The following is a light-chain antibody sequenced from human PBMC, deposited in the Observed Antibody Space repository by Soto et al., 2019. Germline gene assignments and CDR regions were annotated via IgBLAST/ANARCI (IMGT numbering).Light chain of an antibody. V-gene: IGKV3-15*01. CDR2: DAS. Sequence: ERVMTQYPATLSVSPGERATLSCRASQSVSSDLAWYQQKPDQAPRLLIYDASTRATGIPARFSGSGSGTEFTLTISSLQPEDFALYYCQPYNDWPLTFGGGTKVEIK. J-gene: IGKJ4*01. CDR3: QPYNDWPLT. CDR1: QSVSSD.